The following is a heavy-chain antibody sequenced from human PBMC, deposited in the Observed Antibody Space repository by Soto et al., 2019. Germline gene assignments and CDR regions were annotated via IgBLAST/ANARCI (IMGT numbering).Heavy chain of an antibody. CDR3: ASYSKNRADFDI. J-gene: IGHJ3*02. Sequence: QVQLQESGPGLVKPSQTLSLTCSVSGGSISSGGYYWSWTRQHPGKGLEWIGFIYYGGSTFFNPSLKSRVSISVDTSKNQFSLTLSSVPAADTDIYYCASYSKNRADFDIWGQGTMVTVSS. CDR2: IYYGGST. V-gene: IGHV4-31*03. D-gene: IGHD4-4*01. CDR1: GGSISSGGYY.